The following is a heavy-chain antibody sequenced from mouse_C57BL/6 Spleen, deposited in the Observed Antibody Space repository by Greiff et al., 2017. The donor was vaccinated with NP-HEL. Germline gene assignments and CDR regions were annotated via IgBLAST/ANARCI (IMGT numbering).Heavy chain of an antibody. CDR2: IYPSDSET. D-gene: IGHD2-3*01. Sequence: VQLQQSGAELVRPGSSVKLSCKASGYTFTSYWMDWVKQRPGQGLEWIGKIYPSDSETHYNKKFKDKDTMTVDKSSSTAYMQLSSLTSEDSAVYYCARDDGYFHYFDYWGQGTTLTVSS. J-gene: IGHJ2*01. V-gene: IGHV1-61*01. CDR1: GYTFTSYW. CDR3: ARDDGYFHYFDY.